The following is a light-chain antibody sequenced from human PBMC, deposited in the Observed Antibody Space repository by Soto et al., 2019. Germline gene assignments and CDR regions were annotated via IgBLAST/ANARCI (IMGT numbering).Light chain of an antibody. CDR2: EVS. CDR1: SSDVGSYNL. V-gene: IGLV2-23*02. CDR3: CSCAGSSTFCV. Sequence: QSVLTQPASVSGSPGQSITISCTGTSSDVGSYNLVSWYQQHPGKAPKLMIYEVSKRPSGVSNRFSGSKSGNTASLTISGLQAEDEADYYCCSCAGSSTFCVFGGGTQLTVL. J-gene: IGLJ3*02.